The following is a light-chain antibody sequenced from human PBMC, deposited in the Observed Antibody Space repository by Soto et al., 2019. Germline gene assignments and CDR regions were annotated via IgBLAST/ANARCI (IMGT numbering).Light chain of an antibody. CDR2: LAS. J-gene: IGKJ4*01. CDR3: QQYYSTPLT. CDR1: QSVLYSSNDRNF. Sequence: DIVMTQSPDSLAVSLGERATINCKSSQSVLYSSNDRNFLAWYQQKLGQPPKLLIYLASTRQSGVPDRFSGSGSGTDFTLTISSLQAEDVAVYYCQQYYSTPLTFCGGTKVEIK. V-gene: IGKV4-1*01.